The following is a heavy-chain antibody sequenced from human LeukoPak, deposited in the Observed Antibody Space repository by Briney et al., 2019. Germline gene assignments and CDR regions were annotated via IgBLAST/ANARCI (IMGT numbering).Heavy chain of an antibody. V-gene: IGHV3-7*04. CDR2: IHPEGNEK. CDR1: GFTFRNFW. CDR3: ARGDAFSGDH. Sequence: GGSLRLSXAASGFTFRNFWMSWVRQAPGRGQEWVANIHPEGNEKYHVESVKGRFTISRDNAKSSLFLQMNGLRAEDTAVYYCARGDAFSGDHWGQGTLVTVSS. J-gene: IGHJ4*02.